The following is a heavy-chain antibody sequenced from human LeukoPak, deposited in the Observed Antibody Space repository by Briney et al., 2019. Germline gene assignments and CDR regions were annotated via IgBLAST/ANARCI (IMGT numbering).Heavy chain of an antibody. CDR1: GFTFSTSN. D-gene: IGHD4-17*01. V-gene: IGHV3-21*01. Sequence: GGSLRLSCAASGFTFSTSNMNWVRQAPGRGLEWVSAISGASDYIYYADSVKGRFSISRDNAKNSLYLQTSSLRAEDTAVYYCVRSGGTVTDYFDFWGQGTLVTVPS. J-gene: IGHJ4*02. CDR3: VRSGGTVTDYFDF. CDR2: ISGASDYI.